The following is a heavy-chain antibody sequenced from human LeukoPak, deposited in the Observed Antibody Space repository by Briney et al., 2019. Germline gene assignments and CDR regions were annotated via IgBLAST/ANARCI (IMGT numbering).Heavy chain of an antibody. CDR1: GYSFTSYW. D-gene: IGHD3-10*01. V-gene: IGHV5-51*01. J-gene: IGHJ4*02. CDR2: IYPGDSDT. Sequence: GESLKISCKGSGYSFTSYWIGWVRQMPGKGLEWMGIIYPGDSDTRYSPSFQGQVPISADKSISTAYLQWSSLKASDTAMYYCARPYYYGSGSYYPFDYWGQGTLVTVSS. CDR3: ARPYYYGSGSYYPFDY.